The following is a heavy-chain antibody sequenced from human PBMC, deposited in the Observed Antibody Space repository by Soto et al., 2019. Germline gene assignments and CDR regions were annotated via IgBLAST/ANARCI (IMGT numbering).Heavy chain of an antibody. J-gene: IGHJ4*01. CDR3: ARGRYGDY. CDR1: GYAFTTYG. CDR2: NSAHNGNT. Sequence: QVHLVQSGAEVKKPGASVKVSCKGSGYAFTTYGITWVRQAPGQGLEWMGWNSAHNGNTNYAQKLQGRVTVTRDTSTSTAYMELRSLRSDDTAVYYCARGRYGDYWGHAALVTVSS. D-gene: IGHD1-1*01. V-gene: IGHV1-18*01.